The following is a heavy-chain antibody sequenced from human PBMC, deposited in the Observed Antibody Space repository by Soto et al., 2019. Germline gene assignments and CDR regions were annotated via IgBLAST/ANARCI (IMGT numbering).Heavy chain of an antibody. CDR3: ASEYSSSWYYFDY. CDR1: SVSISSYY. Sequence: SETLSLTCTFSSVSISSYYWSWIRQPPGKGLEWIGYIYYSGSTNYNPSLKSRVTISLDTSKNHFSLKLSSVTAADTAVYYCASEYSSSWYYFDYWGQGTLVTVSS. V-gene: IGHV4-59*08. CDR2: IYYSGST. D-gene: IGHD6-13*01. J-gene: IGHJ4*02.